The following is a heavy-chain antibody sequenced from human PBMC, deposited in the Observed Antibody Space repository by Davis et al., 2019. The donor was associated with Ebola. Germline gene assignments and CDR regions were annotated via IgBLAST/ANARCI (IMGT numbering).Heavy chain of an antibody. CDR2: MNPNSGNT. V-gene: IGHV1-8*01. CDR3: ARDRAVTTILVYYYYGMDV. CDR1: GYTFTSYD. D-gene: IGHD4-11*01. J-gene: IGHJ6*02. Sequence: ASVKVSCKASGYTFTSYDINWVRQATGQGLEWMGWMNPNSGNTGYAQKFQGRVTMTRNTSISTAYMELSSLRSEDTAVYYCARDRAVTTILVYYYYGMDVWGQGTTVTVSS.